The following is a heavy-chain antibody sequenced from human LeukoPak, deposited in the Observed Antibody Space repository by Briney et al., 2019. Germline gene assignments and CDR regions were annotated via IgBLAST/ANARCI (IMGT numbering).Heavy chain of an antibody. Sequence: PGGSLRLSCAASGFTFSSYSMNWVRQAPGKGLVWVSYISSSSSTIYYADSVKGRFTISRENAKNSLYLQMNSLRAEDTAVYYCARDEVITMVRGVIGGFDPWGQGTLVTVAS. D-gene: IGHD3-10*01. CDR3: ARDEVITMVRGVIGGFDP. V-gene: IGHV3-48*01. J-gene: IGHJ5*02. CDR2: ISSSSSTI. CDR1: GFTFSSYS.